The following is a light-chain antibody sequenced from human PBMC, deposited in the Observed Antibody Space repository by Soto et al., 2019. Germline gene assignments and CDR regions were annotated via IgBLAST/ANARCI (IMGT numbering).Light chain of an antibody. J-gene: IGKJ5*01. Sequence: EIVLTQSPVTLSLSPGEGAALSCRASQSISISTYLAWYQVKPGQAPRLLIYDASSRATGVPARFSGSGSGTDFSLTISSLEPEDVAVYYCQQRSQWPPMTFGQGTRLEIK. CDR1: QSISISTY. CDR2: DAS. V-gene: IGKV3-11*01. CDR3: QQRSQWPPMT.